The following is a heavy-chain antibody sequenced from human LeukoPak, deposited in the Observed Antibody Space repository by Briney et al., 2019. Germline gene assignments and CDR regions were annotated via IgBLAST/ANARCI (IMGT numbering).Heavy chain of an antibody. CDR1: GGSISSGDYY. D-gene: IGHD6-13*01. V-gene: IGHV4-61*08. CDR2: IYYSGST. J-gene: IGHJ4*02. Sequence: SQTLSLTCTVSGGSISSGDYYWSWIRQPPGKGLERIGYIYYSGSTNYNPSLKSRVTISVDTSKNQFSLKLSSVTAADTAVYYCAREDGSSWYYFDSWGQGTLVTVSS. CDR3: AREDGSSWYYFDS.